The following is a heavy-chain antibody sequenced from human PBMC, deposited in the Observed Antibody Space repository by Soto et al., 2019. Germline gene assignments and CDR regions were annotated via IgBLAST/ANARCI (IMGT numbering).Heavy chain of an antibody. CDR2: IYYSGST. CDR1: GGSISSGGYY. V-gene: IGHV4-31*03. CDR3: ARGRDTAMVQFDY. Sequence: SETLSLTCTVSGGSISSGGYYWSWIRQHPGKGLEWIGYIYYSGSTYYNPSLKSRVTISVDTSKNQFSLKLSSVTAADTAVYYCARGRDTAMVQFDYWGQGTLVTVSS. J-gene: IGHJ4*02. D-gene: IGHD5-18*01.